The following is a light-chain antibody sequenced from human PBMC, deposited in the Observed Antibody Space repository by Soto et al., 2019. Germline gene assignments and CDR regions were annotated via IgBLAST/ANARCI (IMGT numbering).Light chain of an antibody. CDR3: QQYNTLWT. CDR2: KAS. J-gene: IGKJ1*01. CDR1: QRICNW. Sequence: QMTQTPSTLSASVGDRVIISCRASQRICNWLAWYQQKPGKAPNLLIYKASCLKSGVPSRFSGSGSGTEFTLTISSLQPDDFATYYCQQYNTLWTFGQGTKVDIK. V-gene: IGKV1-5*03.